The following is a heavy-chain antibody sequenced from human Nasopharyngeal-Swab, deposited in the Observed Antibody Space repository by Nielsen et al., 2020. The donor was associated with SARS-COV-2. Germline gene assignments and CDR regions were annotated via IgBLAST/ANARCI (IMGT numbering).Heavy chain of an antibody. J-gene: IGHJ6*03. CDR3: ARVLYNYYYYYYMDV. D-gene: IGHD2-8*01. Sequence: WIRQHPGKGLEWIGSIHHSGSTYYNPSLKSRVTISVDTSKNQFSLKLSSVTAADTAVYYCARVLYNYYYYYYMDVWGKGTTVTVSS. V-gene: IGHV4-38-2*02. CDR2: IHHSGST.